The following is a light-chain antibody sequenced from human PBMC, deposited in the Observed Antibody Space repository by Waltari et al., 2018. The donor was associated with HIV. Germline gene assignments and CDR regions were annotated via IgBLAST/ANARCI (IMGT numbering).Light chain of an antibody. Sequence: DIMMTQSPDSMVVSLGERAALNCKSTPSVLYSSSNKNYLAWYQKKPGQPPKLLIYWASTRESGVPDRFSGSASGTDFTLTISSLQAEDVAVYYCQQYYSTPLTFGGGTKVEIK. CDR3: QQYYSTPLT. J-gene: IGKJ4*01. CDR1: PSVLYSSSNKNY. CDR2: WAS. V-gene: IGKV4-1*01.